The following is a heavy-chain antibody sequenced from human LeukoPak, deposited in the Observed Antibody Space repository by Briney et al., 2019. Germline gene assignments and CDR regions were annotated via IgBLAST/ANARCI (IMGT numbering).Heavy chain of an antibody. Sequence: ASVKVSCKASGYTFTGYYMHWERQAPGQGLEWMGWINPNSGGTNYAQKFQGRVTMTRDTSISTAYMELSRLRSDDTAVYYCARDSGERGSGSYLIAYWGQGTLVTVSS. V-gene: IGHV1-2*02. CDR3: ARDSGERGSGSYLIAY. CDR1: GYTFTGYY. CDR2: INPNSGGT. J-gene: IGHJ4*02. D-gene: IGHD3-10*01.